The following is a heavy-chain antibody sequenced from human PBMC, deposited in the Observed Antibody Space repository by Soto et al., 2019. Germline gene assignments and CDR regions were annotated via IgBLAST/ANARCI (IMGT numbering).Heavy chain of an antibody. J-gene: IGHJ6*03. Sequence: QVQLVESGGGVVQPGRSLRLSCAASGFSFSNYGMDWVRQAPGKGLEWVAVISYDGGSKYYADSGKGRFTISRDNSNNTVYLQMNSLRAEDTAVYYCAKDGRSGSYFTKGSYMDVWGKGTTVTVSS. CDR1: GFSFSNYG. V-gene: IGHV3-30*18. D-gene: IGHD3-10*01. CDR2: ISYDGGSK. CDR3: AKDGRSGSYFTKGSYMDV.